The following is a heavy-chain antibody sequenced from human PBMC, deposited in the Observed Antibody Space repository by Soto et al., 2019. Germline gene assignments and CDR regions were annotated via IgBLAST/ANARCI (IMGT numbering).Heavy chain of an antibody. V-gene: IGHV5-51*01. CDR1: GYSFTSYW. Sequence: GESLKISCKGSGYSFTSYWIGWVRQMPGKGLEWMGIIYPGDSDTRYSPSFQGQVTISADKSISTAYLQWSSLKASDTAMYYCVKWRDVGGFWFDPWGQGTLVTISS. CDR3: VKWRDVGGFWFDP. D-gene: IGHD5-12*01. CDR2: IYPGDSDT. J-gene: IGHJ5*02.